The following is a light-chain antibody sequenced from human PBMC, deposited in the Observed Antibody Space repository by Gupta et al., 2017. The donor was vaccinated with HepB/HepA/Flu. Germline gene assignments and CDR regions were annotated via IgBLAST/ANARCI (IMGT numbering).Light chain of an antibody. V-gene: IGKV1-39*01. J-gene: IGKJ1*01. CDR2: AAS. CDR1: QGISNY. Sequence: DIQMTQSPSSLSASVGDRVTIACRESQGISNYLNWYQQKPGKAPNLLIYAASTLQSGVPSRYSGSRSRRDFTLTIISLQPEDFATYYCQQSYSTPQTFGQGTNVEIK. CDR3: QQSYSTPQT.